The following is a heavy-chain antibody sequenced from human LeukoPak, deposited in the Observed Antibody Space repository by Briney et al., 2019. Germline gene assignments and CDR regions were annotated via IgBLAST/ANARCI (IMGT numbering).Heavy chain of an antibody. CDR3: ARQGSNSSGWYPVDD. CDR2: MNPNSGGT. Sequence: ASVKVSSKPSGYTFTAYYIHCLRPAPGQGLEWMGWMNPNSGGTKYAQTFQGRVTLTRDTSLSTAYLELSSLTSDDTAVYFCARQGSNSSGWYPVDDWGQGTLVTVSS. D-gene: IGHD6-19*01. J-gene: IGHJ4*02. V-gene: IGHV1-2*02. CDR1: GYTFTAYY.